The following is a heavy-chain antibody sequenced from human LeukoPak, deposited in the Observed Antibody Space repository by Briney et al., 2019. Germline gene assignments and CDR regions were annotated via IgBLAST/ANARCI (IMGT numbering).Heavy chain of an antibody. Sequence: GGSLRLSCTASGFTFSTYNMNWVRQAPGKGLEWVSYISGSSSTIYYADSVKGRFTISRDNAKNSLHLQMNSLRADDTAVYYCARVGAKGGWYFDLWGRGTLVTVSS. CDR1: GFTFSTYN. V-gene: IGHV3-48*04. D-gene: IGHD3-10*01. CDR3: ARVGAKGGWYFDL. CDR2: ISGSSSTI. J-gene: IGHJ2*01.